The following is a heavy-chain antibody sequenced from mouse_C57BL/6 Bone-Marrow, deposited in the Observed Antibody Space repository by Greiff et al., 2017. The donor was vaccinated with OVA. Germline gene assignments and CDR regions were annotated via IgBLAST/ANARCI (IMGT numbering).Heavy chain of an antibody. V-gene: IGHV1-4*01. CDR3: ARGYYVDY. J-gene: IGHJ2*01. CDR2: IDPSSDYT. Sequence: QVQLQQSGAELARPGASVKMSCKASGYTFTSYTMHWVKQRPGQGLAWIGYIDPSSDYTKYNQKFKDKATLTADKSSSTASMQLSSLTSEDSAVYYCARGYYVDYWGQGTTLTVSS. CDR1: GYTFTSYT.